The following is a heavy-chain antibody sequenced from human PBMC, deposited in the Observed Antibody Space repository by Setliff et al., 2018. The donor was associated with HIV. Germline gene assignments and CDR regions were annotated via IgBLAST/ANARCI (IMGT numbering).Heavy chain of an antibody. Sequence: RASVKVSCKAYGYSFSSYGLNWVRQAPGQGLEWLGWISAENGNTNYAQKFQGRVIMTTDTSTSTVYMELRSLRSDDTAVYYCAKENYYDTSGYSYFDYWGQGTLVTVSS. V-gene: IGHV1-18*01. CDR1: GYSFSSYG. CDR3: AKENYYDTSGYSYFDY. D-gene: IGHD3-22*01. J-gene: IGHJ4*02. CDR2: ISAENGNT.